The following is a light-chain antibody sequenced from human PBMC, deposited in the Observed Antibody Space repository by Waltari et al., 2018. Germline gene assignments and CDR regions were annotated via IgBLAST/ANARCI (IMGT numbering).Light chain of an antibody. CDR3: CSFAESDTWV. J-gene: IGLJ3*02. CDR2: EVS. Sequence: QSALTQTASVSGSPGQSITISCTGVSSDVGNYDVVSWYQKHPDKPPILIVYEVSKRPSVVSDRFSGSKPGNTASLTSSGLQAEDEADYYCCSFAESDTWVFGGGTKVTVL. CDR1: SSDVGNYDV. V-gene: IGLV2-23*02.